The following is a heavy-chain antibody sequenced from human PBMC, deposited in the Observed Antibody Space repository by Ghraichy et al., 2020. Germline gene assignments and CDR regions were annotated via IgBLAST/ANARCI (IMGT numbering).Heavy chain of an antibody. V-gene: IGHV3-33*01. Sequence: GSLRLSCAASRFTFSSYGMHWVRQAPGKGLEWVAVIWYDGSNKYYADSVKGRFTISRDNSKNTLYLQMNSLRAEDTAVYYCARDGYEDYYYYGMDVWGQGTTVTVSS. CDR1: RFTFSSYG. D-gene: IGHD5-12*01. CDR2: IWYDGSNK. CDR3: ARDGYEDYYYYGMDV. J-gene: IGHJ6*02.